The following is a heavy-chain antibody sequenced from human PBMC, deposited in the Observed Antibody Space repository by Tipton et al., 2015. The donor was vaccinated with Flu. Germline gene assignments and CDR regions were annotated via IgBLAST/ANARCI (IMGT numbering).Heavy chain of an antibody. Sequence: LRLSCTVSGGSFSSYYWSWIRQPPGKRPEWIGFSYYSGSTAYNPSLRSRVTISVDTSRNQFSLNLKSVTAADTAVYYCARDRGWPAALDYWSQGILVTVSS. CDR2: SYYSGST. V-gene: IGHV4-59*01. J-gene: IGHJ4*02. CDR1: GGSFSSYY. CDR3: ARDRGWPAALDY. D-gene: IGHD3-10*01.